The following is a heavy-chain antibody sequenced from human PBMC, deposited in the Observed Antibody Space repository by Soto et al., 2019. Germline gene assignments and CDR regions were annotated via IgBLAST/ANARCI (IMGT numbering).Heavy chain of an antibody. Sequence: GGSLRFSCAASGFTFSSYAMSWVRQAPGKGLEWVSAISGSGGSTYYADSVKGRFTISRDNSKNTLYLQMNSLRAEDTAVYYCAKRLAVAGTLDYWGQGTLVTGSS. CDR2: ISGSGGST. CDR1: GFTFSSYA. D-gene: IGHD6-19*01. J-gene: IGHJ4*02. CDR3: AKRLAVAGTLDY. V-gene: IGHV3-23*01.